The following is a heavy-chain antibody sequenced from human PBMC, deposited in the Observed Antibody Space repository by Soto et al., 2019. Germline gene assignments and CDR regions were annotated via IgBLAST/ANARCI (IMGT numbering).Heavy chain of an antibody. Sequence: PSETLSLTCTVSGGSLSSGDYYWSWIRQPPGKGLERIGYIYYSGSTYYNPSLKSRVTISVDTSKNQFSLKLSSVTAADTAVYYCARVLLAGYCSGGSCYGGVDRYDSSGYYFDYWGQGALVTVSS. CDR3: ARVLLAGYCSGGSCYGGVDRYDSSGYYFDY. J-gene: IGHJ4*01. V-gene: IGHV4-30-4*01. D-gene: IGHD2-15*01. CDR2: IYYSGST. CDR1: GGSLSSGDYY.